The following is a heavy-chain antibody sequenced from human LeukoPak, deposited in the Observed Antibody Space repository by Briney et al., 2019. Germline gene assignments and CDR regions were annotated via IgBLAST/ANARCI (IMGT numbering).Heavy chain of an antibody. J-gene: IGHJ6*04. D-gene: IGHD6-19*01. CDR3: ARSYSSGWYVADV. Sequence: GGSLGLSCAASGFTFSSYSMNWVRQAPGKGLEWVSSISSSSSYIYYADSVKGRFTISRDNAKNSLYLQMNSLRAEDTAVYYCARSYSSGWYVADVWGKGTTVTVSS. V-gene: IGHV3-21*01. CDR2: ISSSSSYI. CDR1: GFTFSSYS.